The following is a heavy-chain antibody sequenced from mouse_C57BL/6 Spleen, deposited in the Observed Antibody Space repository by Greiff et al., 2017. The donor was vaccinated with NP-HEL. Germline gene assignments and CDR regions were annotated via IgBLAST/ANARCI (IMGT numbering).Heavy chain of an antibody. Sequence: QVQLQQPGAELVKPGASVKLSCKASGYTFTSYWMQWVKQRPGQGLEWIGEIDPSDSYTNYNQKFKGKATLTVDTSSSTAYMQLSSLTSEDSAVYYCARRGITTVKDYWGQGTTLTVSS. D-gene: IGHD1-1*01. CDR1: GYTFTSYW. CDR3: ARRGITTVKDY. CDR2: IDPSDSYT. V-gene: IGHV1-50*01. J-gene: IGHJ2*01.